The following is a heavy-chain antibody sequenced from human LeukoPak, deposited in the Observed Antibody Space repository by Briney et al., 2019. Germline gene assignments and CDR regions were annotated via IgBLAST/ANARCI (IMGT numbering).Heavy chain of an antibody. J-gene: IGHJ4*02. CDR3: ATGGYSYGIAY. CDR2: IHYSGTT. D-gene: IGHD5-18*01. CDR1: SGSISSYY. Sequence: SETLSLTCTVSSGSISSYYWSWLRQPPGKGLEWIGYIHYSGTTNYNPSLESRVTISVDTSKNQFSLKLSSVTAADTAVYYCATGGYSYGIAYWGQGTLVTVSS. V-gene: IGHV4-59*01.